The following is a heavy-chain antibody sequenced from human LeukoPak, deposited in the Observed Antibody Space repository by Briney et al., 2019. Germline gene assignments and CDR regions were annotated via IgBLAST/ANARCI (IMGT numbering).Heavy chain of an antibody. V-gene: IGHV3-15*01. J-gene: IGHJ5*02. CDR2: IKSEDTYGGTT. CDR3: TAEGAGLRYIDWLGFDP. Sequence: GGSLRLSCAASGFTFSSYSMNWVRQAPGKGLEWVGRIKSEDTYGGTTDYAAPVKGRFTISRDDSENTLYLHMNSLKTEDTAMYYCTAEGAGLRYIDWLGFDPWGQGTLVTVSS. D-gene: IGHD3-9*01. CDR1: GFTFSSYS.